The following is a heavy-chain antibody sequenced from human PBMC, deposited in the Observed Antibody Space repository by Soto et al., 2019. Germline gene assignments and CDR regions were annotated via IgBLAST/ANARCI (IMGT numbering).Heavy chain of an antibody. V-gene: IGHV4-34*01. CDR3: ARGTRLDGDYSVLDY. CDR2: INHSGST. J-gene: IGHJ4*02. CDR1: GGSFSGYY. D-gene: IGHD4-17*01. Sequence: PSETLSLTCAVYGGSFSGYYWSWIRQPPGKGLEWIGEINHSGSTNYNPSLKSRVTISVDTSKNQFSLKLSSVTAADTAVYYCARGTRLDGDYSVLDYWGQGTLVTVSS.